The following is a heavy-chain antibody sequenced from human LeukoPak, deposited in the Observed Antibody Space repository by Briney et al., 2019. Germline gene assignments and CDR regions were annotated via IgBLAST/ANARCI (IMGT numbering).Heavy chain of an antibody. CDR3: VRGGYRGFDYEY. D-gene: IGHD5-12*01. J-gene: IGHJ4*02. V-gene: IGHV3-21*01. CDR2: ISPDSNYK. Sequence: GGSLRLSCAASGLTFSTYSMNWLRLAPGKGLEWVSSISPDSNYKYYVDSVKGRFTISRDNAKSSLYLQMNSLRAEDTAVYYCVRGGYRGFDYEYWGQGTLVTVSS. CDR1: GLTFSTYS.